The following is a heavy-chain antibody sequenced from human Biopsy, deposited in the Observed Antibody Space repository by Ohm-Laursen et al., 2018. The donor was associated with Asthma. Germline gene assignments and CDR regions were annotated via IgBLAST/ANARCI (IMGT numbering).Heavy chain of an antibody. D-gene: IGHD6-19*01. Sequence: SVKVSCKAPGGTFSNFAISWVQQAPGQGLEWLGGTMTVFGTTNYAQKFQGRVTITADESTSTAYMEVTSLRSEDTAIYYCARCQVGYSSGWSLLLKKIYYSGMDVWGQGTAVTVSS. J-gene: IGHJ6*02. CDR1: GGTFSNFA. V-gene: IGHV1-69*13. CDR3: ARCQVGYSSGWSLLLKKIYYSGMDV. CDR2: TMTVFGTT.